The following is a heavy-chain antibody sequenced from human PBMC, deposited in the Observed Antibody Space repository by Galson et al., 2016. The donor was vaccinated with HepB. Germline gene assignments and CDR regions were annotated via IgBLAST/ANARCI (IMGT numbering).Heavy chain of an antibody. Sequence: SLRLSCAASGFTFSSYGMHWVRQAPGTGLEWVAVIWYDGSNKYYADSVKGRFTISRDNSKNTLYLQMNSLRAEDTAVYYCARERTVLLWFGEPGGMDVWGQGTTVTVTS. V-gene: IGHV3-33*01. CDR1: GFTFSSYG. CDR2: IWYDGSNK. D-gene: IGHD3-10*01. J-gene: IGHJ6*02. CDR3: ARERTVLLWFGEPGGMDV.